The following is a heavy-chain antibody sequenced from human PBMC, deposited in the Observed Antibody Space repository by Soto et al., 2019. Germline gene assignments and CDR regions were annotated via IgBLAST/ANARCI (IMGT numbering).Heavy chain of an antibody. Sequence: SETLCLPNTGSGGFPRPSDYHLGRIRLPPKKGLEWIGSIYYSGSTYYNPSLKGRATISVDTSKNQFSLKLSSVTAADTAVYYCASPGLAPGAFLVLRYAMRRGVYAFWGQRT. CDR3: ASPGLAPGAFLVLRYAMRRGVYAF. D-gene: IGHD3-9*01. J-gene: IGHJ3*01. V-gene: IGHV4-39*01. CDR2: IYYSGST. CDR1: GGFPRPSDYH.